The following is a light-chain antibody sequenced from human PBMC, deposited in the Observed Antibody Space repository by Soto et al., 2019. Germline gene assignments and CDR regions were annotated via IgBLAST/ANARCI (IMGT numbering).Light chain of an antibody. J-gene: IGKJ1*01. V-gene: IGKV1-39*01. CDR3: QQSDSTPWT. Sequence: DIQMTQSPSSLSASVGDRVTITCRASQSISSYLNWYQQKPGKAPKLLIYAASSLQSGVPSRFSGSGSGTDFTFSISSLQSEDFATYYCQQSDSTPWTFGQGTKVEIK. CDR1: QSISSY. CDR2: AAS.